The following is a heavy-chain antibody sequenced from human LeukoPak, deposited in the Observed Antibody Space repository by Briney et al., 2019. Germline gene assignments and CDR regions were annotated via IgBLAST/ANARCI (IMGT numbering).Heavy chain of an antibody. CDR2: INPSGGST. V-gene: IGHV1-46*01. CDR3: GISSGWLYNWFDP. Sequence: ASVKVSCKASGYTFTSYYMHWVRQAPGQGLEWMGIINPSGGSTSYAQKFQGRVTMTRDTSTSTVYMELSSLRSEDTAVYYCGISSGWLYNWFDPWGQGTLVTVSS. D-gene: IGHD6-19*01. CDR1: GYTFTSYY. J-gene: IGHJ5*02.